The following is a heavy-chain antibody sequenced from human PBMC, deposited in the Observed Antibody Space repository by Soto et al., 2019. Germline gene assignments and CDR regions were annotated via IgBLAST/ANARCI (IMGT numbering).Heavy chain of an antibody. CDR3: ARGHPYGDAFDI. CDR1: GYTFTSYA. CDR2: INAGNGNT. J-gene: IGHJ3*02. Sequence: QVPLVQSGAEVKKPGASVKVSCKASGYTFTSYAMHWVRQAPGQRLEWMGWINAGNGNTKYSQKFQGRVTITRDTSASTAYMELSSLRSEDTAVYYCARGHPYGDAFDIWGQGTMVTVSS. D-gene: IGHD4-17*01. V-gene: IGHV1-3*01.